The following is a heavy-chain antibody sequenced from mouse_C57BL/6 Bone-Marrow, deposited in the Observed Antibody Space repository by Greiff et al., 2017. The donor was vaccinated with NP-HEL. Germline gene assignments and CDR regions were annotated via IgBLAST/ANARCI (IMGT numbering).Heavy chain of an antibody. CDR1: GYTFTSYW. J-gene: IGHJ4*01. CDR2: IDPSDSYT. CDR3: ARLPYYGSSMDY. Sequence: QVQLKQPGAELVMPGASVKLSCKASGYTFTSYWMHWVKQRPGQGLEWIGEIDPSDSYTNYNQKFKGKSTLTVDKSSSTAYMQLSSLTSEDSAVYYCARLPYYGSSMDYWGQGTSVTVSS. V-gene: IGHV1-69*01. D-gene: IGHD1-1*01.